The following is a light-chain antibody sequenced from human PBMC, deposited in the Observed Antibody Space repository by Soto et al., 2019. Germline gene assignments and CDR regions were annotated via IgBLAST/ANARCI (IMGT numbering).Light chain of an antibody. CDR2: DVS. CDR3: SSYGASTTL. V-gene: IGLV2-14*03. J-gene: IGLJ2*01. Sequence: QSALTQPASVSGSPGQSITIPCTGTSNDIGVYNYVSWYQQHAGKAPKLLIFDVSYRPSGIPDRFSGSKSGNTASLTISGPQLEDEADYYCSSYGASTTLFGGGTKLTVL. CDR1: SNDIGVYNY.